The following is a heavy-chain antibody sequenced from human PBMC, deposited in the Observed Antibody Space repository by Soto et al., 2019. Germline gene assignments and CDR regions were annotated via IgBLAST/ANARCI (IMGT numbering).Heavy chain of an antibody. V-gene: IGHV3-11*06. Sequence: GGSLRLSCAASGFTFSDYYMSWIRQAPGKGLEWVSYISSSSSYTNYADSVKGRFTISRDNAKNSLYLQMNSLRAEDTAVYYCARATSGYYGSGSYQPALSYWGQGTLVTVSS. D-gene: IGHD3-10*01. CDR2: ISSSSSYT. CDR1: GFTFSDYY. J-gene: IGHJ4*02. CDR3: ARATSGYYGSGSYQPALSY.